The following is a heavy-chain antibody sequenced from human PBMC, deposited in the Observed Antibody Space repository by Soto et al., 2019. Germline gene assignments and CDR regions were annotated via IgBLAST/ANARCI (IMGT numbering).Heavy chain of an antibody. CDR2: IIPISGTA. J-gene: IGHJ6*02. Sequence: QVQLVQSGAEVKKPGSSVKVSCKASGGTFSSYAISWVRQAPGQGLEWMGGIIPISGTANYAEKFQGRVTLTADESTSKAYMELSSLRSEDTAVYYCARSQGSSTSLEIYYYYYYGMDVWGQGTTVTVSS. V-gene: IGHV1-69*01. D-gene: IGHD2-2*01. CDR3: ARSQGSSTSLEIYYYYYYGMDV. CDR1: GGTFSSYA.